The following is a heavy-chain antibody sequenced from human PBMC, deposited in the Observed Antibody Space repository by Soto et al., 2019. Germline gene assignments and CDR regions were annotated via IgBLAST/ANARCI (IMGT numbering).Heavy chain of an antibody. CDR1: GFTFSDYA. D-gene: IGHD3-10*01. Sequence: QVQLVESGGGVVQPGRSLRLSCAASGFTFSDYAMHWVRQAPGKGLEWVAVMSDDGSKKYFADSVKGRFTISRDNPRSTLFLDMNSLRGEDTAIYYCAKTWFGEDNYGMDVWGQGTTVTVSS. V-gene: IGHV3-30*18. CDR3: AKTWFGEDNYGMDV. J-gene: IGHJ6*02. CDR2: MSDDGSKK.